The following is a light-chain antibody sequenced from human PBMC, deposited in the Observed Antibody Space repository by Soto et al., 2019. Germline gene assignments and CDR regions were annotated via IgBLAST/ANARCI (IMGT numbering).Light chain of an antibody. CDR2: GAS. CDR1: QSFSNNY. J-gene: IGKJ1*01. CDR3: QQYRDSRT. V-gene: IGKV3-20*01. Sequence: IVLTQSPGTLSLSPGERATLSCRASQSFSNNYLAWYQQKPGQAPRLLIYGASSRATGIPDRFSGSGSGTDFTLTISRLEPEDFAVYYCQQYRDSRTFGQGTKVDNK.